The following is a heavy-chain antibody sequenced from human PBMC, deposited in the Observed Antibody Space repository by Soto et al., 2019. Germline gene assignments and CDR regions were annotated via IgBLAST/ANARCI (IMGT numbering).Heavy chain of an antibody. CDR1: GGSTSSDC. CDR2: LCNSGTT. V-gene: IGHV4-59*12. CDR3: AGRGSIIGATRRLMDV. J-gene: IGHJ6*03. Sequence: QVQLQESGPTLVKPSETLSLTCTVSGGSTSSDCWTWIRQPPGEGLEWIGCLCNSGTTNYHPSLTRRVAISIDTQITHFSARLRSVTGAHTAYNHGAGRGSIIGATRRLMDVWGKGITVTVSS. D-gene: IGHD1-1*01.